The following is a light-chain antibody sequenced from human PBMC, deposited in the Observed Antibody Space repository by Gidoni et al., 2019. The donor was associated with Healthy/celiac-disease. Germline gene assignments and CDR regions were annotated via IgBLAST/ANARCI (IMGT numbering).Light chain of an antibody. V-gene: IGLV1-40*01. Sequence: QSVLTQPPSVSGAPGQKVTISCTGSDSNIGAGHGVQWYRQLPGTAPKVIIYADGNRPSGVPDRFSGSESDTSASLAITGLQAEDEADYYCQSYDSDLRAWLFGGGTELTVL. CDR2: ADG. CDR3: QSYDSDLRAWL. CDR1: DSNIGAGHG. J-gene: IGLJ3*02.